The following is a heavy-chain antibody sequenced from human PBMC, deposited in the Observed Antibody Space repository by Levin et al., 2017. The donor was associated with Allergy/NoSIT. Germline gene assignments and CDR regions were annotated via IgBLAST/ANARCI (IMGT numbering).Heavy chain of an antibody. CDR1: GFTFSSYA. D-gene: IGHD3-22*01. J-gene: IGHJ3*02. V-gene: IGHV3-23*01. CDR3: ATAYHSSGYHHQGAFDI. Sequence: GGSLRLSCTASGFTFSSYAMSWVRQAPGKGLEWVSAISASGGSTYYADSVKGRFTISRDNSKNTLHLQMNSLRAEDTAVYYCATAYHSSGYHHQGAFDIWGQGTMVTVSS. CDR2: ISASGGST.